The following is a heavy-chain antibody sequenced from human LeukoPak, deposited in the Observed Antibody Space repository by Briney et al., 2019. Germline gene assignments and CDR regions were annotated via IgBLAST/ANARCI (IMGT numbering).Heavy chain of an antibody. Sequence: SGTLSLTCTVSGGSISSYYWSWIRQPPGKGLEWIGYIYYSGSTNYNPSLKSRVTISVDTSKNQFSLKLSSVTAADTAVYYCVTYYFDSSGPKKNYWGQGTLVTVSS. D-gene: IGHD3-22*01. CDR3: VTYYFDSSGPKKNY. CDR2: IYYSGST. J-gene: IGHJ4*02. V-gene: IGHV4-59*12. CDR1: GGSISSYY.